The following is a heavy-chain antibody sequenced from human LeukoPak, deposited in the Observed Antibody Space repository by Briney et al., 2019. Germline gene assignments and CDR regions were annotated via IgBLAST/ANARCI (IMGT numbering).Heavy chain of an antibody. D-gene: IGHD3-10*01. CDR1: GFTFSSYA. CDR2: ISGSGGST. Sequence: GGSLRLSCAASGFTFSSYAMSWVRQAPGKGLEWVSAISGSGGSTYYADSVKGRFTISRDNSKNTLYLQMNSLRAEDTAVYYCAKDSYGLLWLGELIGFDYWGQGTLVTVSS. CDR3: AKDSYGLLWLGELIGFDY. V-gene: IGHV3-23*01. J-gene: IGHJ4*02.